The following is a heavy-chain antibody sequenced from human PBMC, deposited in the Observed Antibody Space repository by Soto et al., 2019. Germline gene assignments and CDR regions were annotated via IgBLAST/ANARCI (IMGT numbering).Heavy chain of an antibody. Sequence: ASVQVSCKASGYTFNTYAISWVRQAPGQGLEWMGWVSAFNGNTNYAQNLQGRVTMTTDTSTSTAYMEVRSLRSDDTAVYFCARTLYSGVYYYFDYWGQGTLVTVSS. J-gene: IGHJ4*02. D-gene: IGHD1-26*01. CDR1: GYTFNTYA. CDR2: VSAFNGNT. V-gene: IGHV1-18*01. CDR3: ARTLYSGVYYYFDY.